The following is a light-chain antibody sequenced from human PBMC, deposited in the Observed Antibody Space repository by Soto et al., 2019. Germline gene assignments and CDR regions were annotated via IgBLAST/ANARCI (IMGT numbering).Light chain of an antibody. CDR1: QSVSNNY. J-gene: IGKJ2*01. Sequence: EVVLTQSPGTLSLSPGERATLSCRASQSVSNNYFAWYQQKTGQAPRLLIFGSSDRSTGIPDRCSGSGSGTDFTLTISRLEPEDFAVYYCQQYGSSPPYTFGQGTKLEIK. CDR2: GSS. V-gene: IGKV3-20*01. CDR3: QQYGSSPPYT.